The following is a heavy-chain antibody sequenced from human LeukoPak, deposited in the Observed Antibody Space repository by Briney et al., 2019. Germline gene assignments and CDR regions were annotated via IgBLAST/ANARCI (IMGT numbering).Heavy chain of an antibody. Sequence: ASVKVSCKTSGYRFITFGINWVRQAPGQGLEWMGWINPYNGNRYYAKKFQDRFNMTTDTSTSTVYLELQTLTSDDTAIYYCARFQASEFRGFDHWGQGTLITVSS. CDR3: ARFQASEFRGFDH. D-gene: IGHD3-10*01. J-gene: IGHJ4*02. CDR1: GYRFITFG. V-gene: IGHV1-18*01. CDR2: INPYNGNR.